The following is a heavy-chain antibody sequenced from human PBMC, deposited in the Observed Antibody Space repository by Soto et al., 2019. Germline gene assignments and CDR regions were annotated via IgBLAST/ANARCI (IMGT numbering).Heavy chain of an antibody. CDR3: ASDTKTGVVVPGAPKY. Sequence: QVQLVESGGGVVQPGGSLTLSCAASRFTFSNYGMHWVRQAPGEGLEWVGVISYDGTNHYYADSVRGRFTLSRDNSKNTLYLHMDRLTSDDTAVYYCASDTKTGVVVPGAPKYWGQGTLVAVSS. V-gene: IGHV3-30*03. CDR1: RFTFSNYG. J-gene: IGHJ4*02. CDR2: ISYDGTNH. D-gene: IGHD2-2*01.